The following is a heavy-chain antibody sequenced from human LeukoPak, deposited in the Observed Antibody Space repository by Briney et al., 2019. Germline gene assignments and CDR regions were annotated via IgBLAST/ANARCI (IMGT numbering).Heavy chain of an antibody. CDR2: ISYTGSNK. V-gene: IGHV3-30-3*01. CDR1: GFTFSDYW. J-gene: IGHJ3*02. CDR3: ARATVTTAYDAFDI. Sequence: GGSLRLSCAASGFTFSDYWMHWVRQAPGKGLEWVAVISYTGSNKYYADSVKGRFTISRDNSKNTLYLQMISLRTENTAVYYCARATVTTAYDAFDIWGQGTMVTVSS. D-gene: IGHD4-17*01.